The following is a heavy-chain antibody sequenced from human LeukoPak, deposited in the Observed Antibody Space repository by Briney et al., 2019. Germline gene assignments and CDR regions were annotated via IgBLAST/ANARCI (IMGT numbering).Heavy chain of an antibody. CDR1: GFTFSSSS. D-gene: IGHD1-26*01. CDR3: AKERWDPRYYCVVDV. J-gene: IGHJ6*02. V-gene: IGHV3-23*01. Sequence: GGSLRLSCAASGFTFSSSSMNWVRQAPGKGLERVAGINGPSNSVYYGDSVKGRFTISRDNSKNTVDLQMNSLRAEDTAIYYCAKERWDPRYYCVVDVWGQGTTVTVSS. CDR2: INGPSNSV.